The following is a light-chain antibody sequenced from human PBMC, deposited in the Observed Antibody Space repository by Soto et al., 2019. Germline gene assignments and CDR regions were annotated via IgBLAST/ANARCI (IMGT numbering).Light chain of an antibody. Sequence: DIQMTQSPSTLSGSVGDRVTITCRASQSISTWLAWYQLKPGKAPKLLIYKASKVEGGIPSRFSGSGSGTEFTLTISSLQPDDFASYHCHQYDSYPWTFGQGTKVDIK. CDR2: KAS. J-gene: IGKJ1*01. CDR1: QSISTW. CDR3: HQYDSYPWT. V-gene: IGKV1-5*03.